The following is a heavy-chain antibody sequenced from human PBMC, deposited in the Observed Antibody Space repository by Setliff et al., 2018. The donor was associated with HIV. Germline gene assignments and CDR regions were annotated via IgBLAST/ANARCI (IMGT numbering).Heavy chain of an antibody. CDR1: GGTFSSYA. D-gene: IGHD4-17*01. CDR3: ARAGSNGYGDVFAFDI. Sequence: SVKVSCKASGGTFSSYAISWVRQAPGQGLEWMGWIIPIFGTANYAQKFQGRVTITTDEYTSTAYMELSSLRSEDTAVYYCARAGSNGYGDVFAFDIWGQGTRVTVS. V-gene: IGHV1-69*05. CDR2: IIPIFGTA. J-gene: IGHJ3*02.